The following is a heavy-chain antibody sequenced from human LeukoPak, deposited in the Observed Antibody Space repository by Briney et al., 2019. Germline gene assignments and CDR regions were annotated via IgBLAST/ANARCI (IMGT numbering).Heavy chain of an antibody. D-gene: IGHD3-22*01. CDR1: GNYW. J-gene: IGHJ4*02. Sequence: GGSLRLSCAASGNYWMHWVRQVPGKGLVWVSHINSDGSWTSYADSVKGRFTISKDNAKNTVYLQMNSLRAEDTAVYYCARDSYYYDSSGYSPWGQGTLVTVSS. CDR2: INSDGSWT. V-gene: IGHV3-74*01. CDR3: ARDSYYYDSSGYSP.